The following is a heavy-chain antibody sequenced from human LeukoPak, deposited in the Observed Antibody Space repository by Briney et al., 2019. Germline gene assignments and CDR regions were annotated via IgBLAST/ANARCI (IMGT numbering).Heavy chain of an antibody. CDR2: IFTNGSS. CDR1: GGSISSGSYY. V-gene: IGHV4-61*02. D-gene: IGHD1-1*01. CDR3: ARETGLIYYFDY. Sequence: SETLSLTCTVSGGSISSGSYYWSWIRQPAGKGLEWIGRIFTNGSSNYNPSLKSRISMSVDTSKNQFSLKLSSVTAADTAVYYCARETGLIYYFDYWGQGTLVTVSS. J-gene: IGHJ4*02.